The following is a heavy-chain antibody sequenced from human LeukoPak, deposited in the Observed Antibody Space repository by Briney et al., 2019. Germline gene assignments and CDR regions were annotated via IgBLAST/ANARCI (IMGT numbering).Heavy chain of an antibody. CDR1: GFTVSSNY. Sequence: GGSLRLSCAASGFTVSSNYMSWVRQAPGKGLEWVSVIYSGGSTYYADSVKGRFTISRDNSKNTLYLQMNSLRAEDTAVYYCARGSIAAAGTDFAYWGQGPLVTVSS. CDR3: ARGSIAAAGTDFAY. D-gene: IGHD6-13*01. V-gene: IGHV3-53*01. CDR2: IYSGGST. J-gene: IGHJ4*02.